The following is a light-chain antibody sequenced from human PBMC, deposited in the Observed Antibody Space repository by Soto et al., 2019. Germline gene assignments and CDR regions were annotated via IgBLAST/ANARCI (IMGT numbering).Light chain of an antibody. J-gene: IGKJ1*01. V-gene: IGKV3-11*01. CDR1: QSIGLA. CDR2: DAS. Sequence: EIVLTQSSATLVLSPGERATLSCRASQSIGLAIAWYQHKPGQAPRLLIFDASQRATGIPARFRGSGSGTDFTLSISSLEPEDFAVYYCQQRTDRPPWTFGQGTKVESK. CDR3: QQRTDRPPWT.